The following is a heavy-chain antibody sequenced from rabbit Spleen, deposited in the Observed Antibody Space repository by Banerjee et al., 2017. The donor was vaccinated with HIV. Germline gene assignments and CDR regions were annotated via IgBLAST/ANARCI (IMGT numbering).Heavy chain of an antibody. CDR2: IYNGDDTT. J-gene: IGHJ2*01. V-gene: IGHV1S47*01. D-gene: IGHD4-1*01. CDR1: GLDFSSDA. CDR3: ARDRGSGWGDAFDP. Sequence: EESGGDLVKPGASLTLTCKASGLDFSSDAMCWVRQAPGKGPEWIACIYNGDDTTYYASWVHGRFTISKASSTTVTLQMTSLTAADTATYFCARDRGSGWGDAFDPWGPGTLVTVS.